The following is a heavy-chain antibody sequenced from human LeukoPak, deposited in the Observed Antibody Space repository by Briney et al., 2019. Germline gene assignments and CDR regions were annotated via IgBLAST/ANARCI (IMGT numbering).Heavy chain of an antibody. Sequence: GASVKVSCQASEYTSSDFYLNWVRQAPGQGLEWMGWINPYTGATIYAQNFKGRVTMTWDASIGTGYVELTRLTSDDTALYYCATSTVTHTRDPWGQGTLVTVSS. CDR1: EYTSSDFY. J-gene: IGHJ5*02. CDR2: INPYTGAT. D-gene: IGHD1-1*01. V-gene: IGHV1-2*02. CDR3: ATSTVTHTRDP.